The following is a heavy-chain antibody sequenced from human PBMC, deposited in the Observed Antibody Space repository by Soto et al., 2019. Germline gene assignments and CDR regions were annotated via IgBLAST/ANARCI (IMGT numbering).Heavy chain of an antibody. CDR1: GFTFSSYS. D-gene: IGHD3-3*01. Sequence: GGSLRLSCAASGFTFSSYSMNWVRQAPGKGLEWVSSISSSSSYIYYADSVKGRFTISRDNAKNSLYLQMNSLRAEDTAVYYCARARDLEWLGYYYGMDVWGQGTTVTVSS. CDR2: ISSSSSYI. J-gene: IGHJ6*02. CDR3: ARARDLEWLGYYYGMDV. V-gene: IGHV3-21*01.